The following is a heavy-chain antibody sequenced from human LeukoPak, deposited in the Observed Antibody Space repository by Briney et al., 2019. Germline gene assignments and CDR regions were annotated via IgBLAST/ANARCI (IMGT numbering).Heavy chain of an antibody. CDR1: GFTFSSYW. V-gene: IGHV3-7*01. D-gene: IGHD1-20*01. J-gene: IGHJ4*02. CDR2: IKQDGSEK. CDR3: ARVGKYNWNDERDY. Sequence: PGGSLRLSCAASGFTFSSYWMSWVRQAPGKGLEWVANIKQDGSEKYYVDSVKGRFTISRDNAKNSLYLQMNSLRAEDTAVYYCARVGKYNWNDERDYWGQGTLVTVSS.